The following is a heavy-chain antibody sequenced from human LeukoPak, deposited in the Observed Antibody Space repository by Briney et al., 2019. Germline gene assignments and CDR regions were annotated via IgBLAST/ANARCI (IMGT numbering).Heavy chain of an antibody. J-gene: IGHJ4*02. Sequence: PGGSLRLSCAASGFTFDDYAMSWVRQAPGKGLEWVSGIYWNGGSTGYADSVRGRFTISRVNAKNSLYLQMNNLRAEDTALYYCARVRSGGWYDPVDYWGQGTLVTVSS. D-gene: IGHD6-19*01. CDR1: GFTFDDYA. V-gene: IGHV3-20*04. CDR2: IYWNGGST. CDR3: ARVRSGGWYDPVDY.